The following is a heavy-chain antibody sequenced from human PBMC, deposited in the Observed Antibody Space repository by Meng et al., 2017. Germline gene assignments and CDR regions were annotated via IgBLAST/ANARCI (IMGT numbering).Heavy chain of an antibody. Sequence: GHLVVSGGDLVNPVGFLRLSCASFGFEFSNAWVSWVRQAPGKGLEWVGRIKSNTDGGTAEYAAPVTGRFTISRDDSKSTLYLQMSGLRIDDTGVYYCTWDDKAVSDYWGQGTLVTVSS. CDR2: IKSNTDGGTA. D-gene: IGHD3-9*01. J-gene: IGHJ4*02. CDR3: TWDDKAVSDY. CDR1: GFEFSNAW. V-gene: IGHV3-15*01.